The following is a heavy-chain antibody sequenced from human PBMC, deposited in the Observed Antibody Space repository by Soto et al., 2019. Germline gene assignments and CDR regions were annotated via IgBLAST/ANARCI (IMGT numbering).Heavy chain of an antibody. CDR1: GGSVSSGSYY. CDR3: ARGLPYYDILTGYYGVFDY. D-gene: IGHD3-9*01. CDR2: IYYSGST. J-gene: IGHJ4*02. V-gene: IGHV4-61*01. Sequence: PSETLSLTCTVSGGSVSSGSYYWSWIRQPPGKGLEWIGYIYYSGSTNYNPSLKSRVTISVDTSKNQFSLKLSSVTAADTAVYYCARGLPYYDILTGYYGVFDYWGQGTLVTVSS.